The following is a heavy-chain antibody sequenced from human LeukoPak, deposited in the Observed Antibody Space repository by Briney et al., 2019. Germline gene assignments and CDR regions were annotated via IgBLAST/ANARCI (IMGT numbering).Heavy chain of an antibody. CDR1: GYTFTNYY. V-gene: IGHV1-46*01. D-gene: IGHD6-19*01. CDR2: INPSGDST. Sequence: GASVKVSCKASGYTFTNYYMHWVRQAPGQGLEWMGVINPSGDSTRYEQKFQDRVTMTRETSTRTVYMELSRLRSEDTAVYYCARGYSSSYRIDYWGQGTLVTVSS. J-gene: IGHJ4*02. CDR3: ARGYSSSYRIDY.